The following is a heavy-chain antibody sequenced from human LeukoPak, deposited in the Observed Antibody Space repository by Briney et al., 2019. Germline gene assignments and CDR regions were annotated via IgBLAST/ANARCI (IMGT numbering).Heavy chain of an antibody. D-gene: IGHD3-22*01. CDR1: GHPLTELS. Sequence: GASVKVSLAFSGHPLTELSTHSVPQAPGKGLEWMGGFDPEEGEIVYAQNFQGRVTMTEDTSTDTAYMELSSLRSEDTAIYSCANAYGIGCDRSGYYPDTWGQGTLVTVSS. J-gene: IGHJ5*02. CDR3: ANAYGIGCDRSGYYPDT. CDR2: FDPEEGEI. V-gene: IGHV1-24*01.